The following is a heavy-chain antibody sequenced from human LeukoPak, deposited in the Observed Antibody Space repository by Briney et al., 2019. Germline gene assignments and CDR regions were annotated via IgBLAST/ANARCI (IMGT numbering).Heavy chain of an antibody. V-gene: IGHV3-23*01. CDR3: AELGITMIGGV. J-gene: IGHJ6*04. CDR1: GFTFSSYE. CDR2: ITGRGEST. Sequence: GGSLRLSCAASGFTFSSYEMDWVRQAPGKGLEWVSGITGRGESTYYAGSVKGRFTISRDNSKNTLYLQMNSLRAEDTAVYYCAELGITMIGGVWGKGTTVTISS. D-gene: IGHD3-10*02.